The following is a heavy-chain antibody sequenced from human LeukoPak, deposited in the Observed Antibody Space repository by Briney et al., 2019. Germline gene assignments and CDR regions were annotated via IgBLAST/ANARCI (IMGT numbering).Heavy chain of an antibody. D-gene: IGHD6-13*01. V-gene: IGHV3-23*01. J-gene: IGHJ4*02. CDR1: GLSFSTFG. CDR2: ISGSGSNT. Sequence: GGSLRLSCEASGLSFSTFGMSWVRQAPGKGLEWVSSISGSGSNTYYAASVKGRFTISRDNSKNTLYLQMNSLRAEDTALYYCAEGNSWYGYHYFDYWGQGTLVTVSS. CDR3: AEGNSWYGYHYFDY.